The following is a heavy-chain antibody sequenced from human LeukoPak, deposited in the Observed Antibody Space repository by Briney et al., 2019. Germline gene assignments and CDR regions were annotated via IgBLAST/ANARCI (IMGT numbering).Heavy chain of an antibody. CDR3: AELGITMIGGV. J-gene: IGHJ6*04. Sequence: GGSLRLSCAASGFMFSTYAMSWVRQAPGKGLEWVSAISGSGGSTEYADSVKGRFTISRDNAKNSLYLQMNSLRAEDTAVYYCAELGITMIGGVWGKGTTVTISS. CDR2: ISGSGGST. V-gene: IGHV3-23*01. D-gene: IGHD3-10*02. CDR1: GFMFSTYA.